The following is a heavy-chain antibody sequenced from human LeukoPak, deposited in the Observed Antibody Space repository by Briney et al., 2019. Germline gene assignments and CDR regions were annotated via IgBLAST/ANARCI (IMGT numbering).Heavy chain of an antibody. CDR3: ARLKGYSSGWYPSYYFDY. CDR1: GGSISSSY. D-gene: IGHD6-19*01. Sequence: SETLSLTCTVSGGSISSSYWSWIRQPPGKGLEWFGYIYYTGSTNYNPSLKSRVTISVDTSKNQFSLKLSSVTAADTAVYYCARLKGYSSGWYPSYYFDYWGQGTLVTVSS. J-gene: IGHJ4*02. V-gene: IGHV4-59*08. CDR2: IYYTGST.